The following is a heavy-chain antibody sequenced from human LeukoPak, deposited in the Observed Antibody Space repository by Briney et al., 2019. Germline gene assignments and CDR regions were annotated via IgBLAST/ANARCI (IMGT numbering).Heavy chain of an antibody. J-gene: IGHJ4*02. D-gene: IGHD6-19*01. CDR1: GGSISSYY. CDR2: IHTSGST. V-gene: IGHV4-4*07. CDR3: ARGKVVAGTPGQNSWDY. Sequence: SETLSLTCTVSGGSISSYYWNWIRQPAGKGLEWIGRIHTSGSTNYNPSLKSRVTMSVDTSKNQFSLKLSSVTAADTAVYYCARGKVVAGTPGQNSWDYWGQGALVTVSS.